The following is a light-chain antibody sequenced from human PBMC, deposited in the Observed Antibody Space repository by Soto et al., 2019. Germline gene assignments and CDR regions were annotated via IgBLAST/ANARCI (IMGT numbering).Light chain of an antibody. V-gene: IGKV1-17*01. CDR1: QDISNA. Sequence: DIQMTQSPPSLSASVGDRVTITCRASQDISNALDWYQQKPGKAPKRLIYASSIWQSGAPARFSGSGSETEFTLTINSLQPEDFATYFCLQHNNLPFTFGPGTKVDV. CDR3: LQHNNLPFT. J-gene: IGKJ3*01. CDR2: ASS.